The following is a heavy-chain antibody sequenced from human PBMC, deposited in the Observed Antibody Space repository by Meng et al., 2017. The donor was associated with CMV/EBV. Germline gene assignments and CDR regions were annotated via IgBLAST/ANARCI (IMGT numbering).Heavy chain of an antibody. CDR1: GSSFTRYW. CDR2: IYPGDSDT. Sequence: GGPLRPSCKGFGSSFTRYWFGWVRQLPGKGLEWMGIIYPGDSDTRYSPSFQGQVTISADKSISTAYLQWSSLKASDTAMYYCARRAYCDFWSGLNPYDAFDIWGQGTMVTVSS. J-gene: IGHJ3*02. D-gene: IGHD3-3*01. V-gene: IGHV5-51*01. CDR3: ARRAYCDFWSGLNPYDAFDI.